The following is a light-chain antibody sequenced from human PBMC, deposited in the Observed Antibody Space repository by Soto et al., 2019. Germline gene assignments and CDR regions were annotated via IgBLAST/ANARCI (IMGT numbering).Light chain of an antibody. Sequence: EIVLTQSPATLSLSPVQRATLSCRASQSVSSYLAWFQQKPGQAPRLLISGASTGATGIPARFSGSGSGTEFTLTISSLQSEDCAIYYCQQYHTWPITFGGGTKVDIK. CDR1: QSVSSY. CDR3: QQYHTWPIT. J-gene: IGKJ4*01. CDR2: GAS. V-gene: IGKV3-15*01.